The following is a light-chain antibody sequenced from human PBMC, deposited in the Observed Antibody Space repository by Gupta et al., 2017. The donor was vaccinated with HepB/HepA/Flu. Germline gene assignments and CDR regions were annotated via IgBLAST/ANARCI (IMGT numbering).Light chain of an antibody. V-gene: IGLV2-14*03. Sequence: QSALTQPASVSGSPGQSITISCTGTSRDIGGYNYVSWYRQLPGKAPELVIYDVSHRPSGISNRFSGSKSGNTASLTISGLQPEDEADYYCSSFTSSTTYVCGTGTKVTVL. CDR3: SSFTSSTTYV. CDR2: DVS. J-gene: IGLJ1*01. CDR1: SRDIGGYNY.